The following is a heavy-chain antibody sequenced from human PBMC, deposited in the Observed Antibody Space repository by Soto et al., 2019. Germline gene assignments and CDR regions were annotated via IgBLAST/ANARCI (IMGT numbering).Heavy chain of an antibody. V-gene: IGHV3-30-3*01. D-gene: IGHD1-26*01. J-gene: IGHJ3*02. CDR2: ISYDGSNK. Sequence: QVQLVESGGGVVQPGRSLRLSCAASGFTFSSYAMHWVRQAPGKGLEWVAVISYDGSNKYYADSVKGRFTISRDNSKNTLYLQMNSLRAEDTAVYYCARDGNKAFDIWGQGTMVTVSS. CDR1: GFTFSSYA. CDR3: ARDGNKAFDI.